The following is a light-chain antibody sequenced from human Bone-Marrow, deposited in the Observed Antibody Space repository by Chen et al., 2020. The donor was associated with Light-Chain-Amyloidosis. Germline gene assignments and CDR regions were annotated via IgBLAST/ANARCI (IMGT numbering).Light chain of an antibody. Sequence: QSVLTQSSSASGTPGPRVTIFCSGSSSNIGSNAVSWYQHPPGTAPKFLIFGHNQRPSGVRGRCAVSNAGASASRGISGLQSEDEADYYCAAFDDSLHLWVFGGGTKLTV. CDR2: GHN. CDR3: AAFDDSLHLWV. CDR1: SSNIGSNA. V-gene: IGLV1-44*01. J-gene: IGLJ3*02.